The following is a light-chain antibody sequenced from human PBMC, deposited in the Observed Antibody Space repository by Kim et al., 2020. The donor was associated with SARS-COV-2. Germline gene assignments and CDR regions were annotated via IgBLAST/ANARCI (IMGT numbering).Light chain of an antibody. J-gene: IGKJ2*01. CDR2: WAS. V-gene: IGKV4-1*01. Sequence: RDTINCKSSQSVLYSSNNKNYLAWYQQKPGQPPKLRSYWASTRESGVPDRFSGSGSGTDFTLTISSLQAEDVAVYYCQQYYSTPYTFGQGTKLEIK. CDR3: QQYYSTPYT. CDR1: QSVLYSSNNKNY.